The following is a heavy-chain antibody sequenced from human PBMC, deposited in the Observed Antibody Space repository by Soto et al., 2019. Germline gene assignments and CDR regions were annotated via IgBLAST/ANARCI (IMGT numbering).Heavy chain of an antibody. CDR1: GFTFSSYS. CDR2: ISGSSSYI. J-gene: IGHJ5*02. CDR3: AREAPLNWFDP. Sequence: GGSLRLSCAASGFTFSSYSMNWVRQAPGKGLEWVSSISGSSSYIYYADSVKGRFTISRDNAKNSLYLQMNSLRAEDTAVYYCAREAPLNWFDPWGQGTLVTVSS. V-gene: IGHV3-21*01.